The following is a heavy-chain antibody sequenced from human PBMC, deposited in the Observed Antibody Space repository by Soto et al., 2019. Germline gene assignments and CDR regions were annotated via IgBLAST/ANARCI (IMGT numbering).Heavy chain of an antibody. Sequence: PSETLSLTCTVSGGSISTSGYFWGWIRQPPGKGREWIGTIYYSGGTYYNPSLKSRVTISVDRSKNQFSLKLSSVTAADTAVYYCARVPGPWGQGTLVTLSS. V-gene: IGHV4-39*07. CDR1: GGSISTSGYF. CDR2: IYYSGGT. J-gene: IGHJ5*02. CDR3: ARVPGP.